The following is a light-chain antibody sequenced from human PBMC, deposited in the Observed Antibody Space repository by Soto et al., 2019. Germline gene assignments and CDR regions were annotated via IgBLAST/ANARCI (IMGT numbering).Light chain of an antibody. CDR1: RTLSIGS. Sequence: EIVLTQSPATLSLAPGERAPLCFRATRTLSIGSLAWYQQNPGQAPRLLIYAAFTRHPGISDRFNGSGSGTDFVLTINRLEPEYSAVYFCQQYDGPPLTFGRGTKVEI. V-gene: IGKV3-20*01. CDR3: QQYDGPPLT. J-gene: IGKJ4*01. CDR2: AAF.